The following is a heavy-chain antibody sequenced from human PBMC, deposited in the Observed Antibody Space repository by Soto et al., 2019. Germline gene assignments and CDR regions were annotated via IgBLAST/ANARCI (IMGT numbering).Heavy chain of an antibody. J-gene: IGHJ4*02. CDR2: INAYNGNT. V-gene: IGHV1-18*01. CDR3: ARDPVAGTYFDY. CDR1: GYTFTTYG. D-gene: IGHD6-19*01. Sequence: QVQLVQSGAEVKEPGASVKVSCKASGYTFTTYGISWVRQAPGQGLEWMGWINAYNGNTNYAQKLQGRVTMTTDTSTSTTYMELRSMRSDDTAVYYCARDPVAGTYFDYWGQGTLVTVSS.